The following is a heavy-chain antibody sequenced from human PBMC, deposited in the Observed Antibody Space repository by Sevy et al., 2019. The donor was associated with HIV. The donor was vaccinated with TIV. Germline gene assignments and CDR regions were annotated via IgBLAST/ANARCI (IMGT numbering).Heavy chain of an antibody. CDR3: AKSEGRAMGLLEC. CDR1: GYIFTDYY. CDR2: INSDSGVT. D-gene: IGHD5-18*01. J-gene: IGHJ4*02. Sequence: ASVKVSCKASGYIFTDYYIHWVRQAPGQGLEWMAWINSDSGVTNYAQRFQGEVTVTRDTSLSTAYLELSRLKSNDTAIYYCAKSEGRAMGLLECWGQGTLVTASS. V-gene: IGHV1-2*02.